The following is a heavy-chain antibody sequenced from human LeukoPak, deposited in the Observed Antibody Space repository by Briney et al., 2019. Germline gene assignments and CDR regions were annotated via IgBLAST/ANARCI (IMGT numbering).Heavy chain of an antibody. Sequence: PGGTLRLSCAASGFTFSSYAMSWVRQAAGKGLELVSRISVSVSSTYYTDSVKGRFTISRDNSKNTLYLQMNSLRAEDTAVYYCAKDLVAYSSSWYHGGDYWGQGTLVTVSS. CDR3: AKDLVAYSSSWYHGGDY. CDR1: GFTFSSYA. D-gene: IGHD6-13*01. CDR2: ISVSVSST. V-gene: IGHV3-23*01. J-gene: IGHJ4*02.